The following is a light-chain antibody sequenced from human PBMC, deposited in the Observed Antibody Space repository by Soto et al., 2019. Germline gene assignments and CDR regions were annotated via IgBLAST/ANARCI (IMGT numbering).Light chain of an antibody. CDR2: AAP. CDR1: QSVKMN. Sequence: ETVLTQSPVTLSVCPGETGTLFCWARQSVKMNLAWYQEKPGQAPRLLVYAAPTRATGIPARFSCSGSGTEFTLTITSLQSEDSAIYYCQQYNNWPTFGQRTNVEIK. V-gene: IGKV3-15*01. J-gene: IGKJ1*01. CDR3: QQYNNWPT.